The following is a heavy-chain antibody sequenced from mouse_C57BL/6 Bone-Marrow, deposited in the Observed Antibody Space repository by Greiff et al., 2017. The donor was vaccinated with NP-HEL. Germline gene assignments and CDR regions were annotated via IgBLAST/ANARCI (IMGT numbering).Heavy chain of an antibody. CDR1: GFSFNTYA. CDR3: VRQRSSDAMDY. D-gene: IGHD1-1*01. Sequence: EVQGVESGGGLVQPKGSLKLSCAASGFSFNTYAMNWVRQAPGKGLEWVARIRSKSNNYATYYADSVKDRFTISRDDSESMLYLQMNNLKTEDTAMYYCVRQRSSDAMDYWGQGTSVTVSS. CDR2: IRSKSNNYAT. V-gene: IGHV10-1*01. J-gene: IGHJ4*01.